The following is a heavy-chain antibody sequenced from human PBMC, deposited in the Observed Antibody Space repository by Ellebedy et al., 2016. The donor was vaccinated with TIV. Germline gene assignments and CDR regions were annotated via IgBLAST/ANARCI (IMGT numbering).Heavy chain of an antibody. V-gene: IGHV1-24*01. CDR1: GYSLTELS. Sequence: AASVKVSCKVSGYSLTELSMHGVRQAPGKGLEWMGGFDPEAGETTYAQKFQGRIILTEDTSSDTDYMELSNLRSEDTAVYFCATDSSKSRLVMVASAQAFDVWGQGTLVTVSS. J-gene: IGHJ3*01. CDR2: FDPEAGET. CDR3: ATDSSKSRLVMVASAQAFDV. D-gene: IGHD2-21*01.